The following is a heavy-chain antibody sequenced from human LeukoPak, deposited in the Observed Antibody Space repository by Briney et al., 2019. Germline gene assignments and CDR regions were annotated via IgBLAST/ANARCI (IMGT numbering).Heavy chain of an antibody. V-gene: IGHV3-23*01. D-gene: IGHD6-25*01. CDR1: GFTFSSYA. CDR3: AKDKSVFSDYPSYLDY. CDR2: ISGSGGRT. J-gene: IGHJ4*02. Sequence: GGSLRLSRAASGFTFSSYAMNWVRQAPGKGLEWVSGISGSGGRTHYADSVKGRLTISRDNSKNTLYLQVNDVRVDDTAVYYCAKDKSVFSDYPSYLDYWGQGTLVTVSS.